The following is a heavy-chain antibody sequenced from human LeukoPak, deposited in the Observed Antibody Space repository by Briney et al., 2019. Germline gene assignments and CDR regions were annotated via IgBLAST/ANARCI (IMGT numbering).Heavy chain of an antibody. Sequence: PSETLSLTCAVYGGSFSDYYWSWIRQPPGKGLEWIGEVNHSGSTTYNPSLKSRVTISVDTSKNQFSLKLNSVTAADTAIYYCARGNMWDYRRYYYYMDVWGKGTTVTVSS. CDR3: ARGNMWDYRRYYYYMDV. J-gene: IGHJ6*03. D-gene: IGHD4-11*01. V-gene: IGHV4-34*01. CDR2: VNHSGST. CDR1: GGSFSDYY.